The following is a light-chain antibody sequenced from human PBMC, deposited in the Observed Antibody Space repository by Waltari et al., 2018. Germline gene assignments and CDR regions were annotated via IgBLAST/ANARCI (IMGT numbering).Light chain of an antibody. CDR3: QQYYARPFT. Sequence: DIVMTQSPDSLAVSLGERATINCKSSQSVLYSSTNKNYLAWYQQTPGQTPKLLVPWSSPRESGVSDRFSGSGSGTDFTLTISSLQAEDVAFYYCQQYYARPFTFGGGTKVEI. V-gene: IGKV4-1*01. J-gene: IGKJ4*01. CDR1: QSVLYSSTNKNY. CDR2: WSS.